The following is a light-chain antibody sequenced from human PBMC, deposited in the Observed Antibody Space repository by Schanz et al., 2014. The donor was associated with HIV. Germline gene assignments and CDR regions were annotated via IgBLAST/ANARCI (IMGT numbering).Light chain of an antibody. CDR3: QQYTTYAYT. CDR2: RAS. CDR1: QSLDRW. V-gene: IGKV1-5*03. Sequence: DIQMTQSPSSLSASVGDRVTITCRAGQSLDRWLAWYQQKPGKAPKLLIYRASYLESGVPSRFSGSGSGTEFTLTISSLQPDDFATYYCQQYTTYAYTFGQGTRVEIK. J-gene: IGKJ2*01.